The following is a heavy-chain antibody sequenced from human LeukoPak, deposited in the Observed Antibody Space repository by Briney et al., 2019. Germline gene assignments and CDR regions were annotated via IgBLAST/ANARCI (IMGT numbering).Heavy chain of an antibody. CDR3: ARELHEVASSGYYVTRYWYFDL. V-gene: IGHV3-30*04. Sequence: GGSLRLSCAASGFTFSSYAMHWVRQAPGKGLGWVAVISYDGSNKYYADSVKGRFTISRDNSKNTLYLQMNSLRAEDTAVYYCARELHEVASSGYYVTRYWYFDLWGRGTLVTVSS. CDR1: GFTFSSYA. CDR2: ISYDGSNK. D-gene: IGHD3-22*01. J-gene: IGHJ2*01.